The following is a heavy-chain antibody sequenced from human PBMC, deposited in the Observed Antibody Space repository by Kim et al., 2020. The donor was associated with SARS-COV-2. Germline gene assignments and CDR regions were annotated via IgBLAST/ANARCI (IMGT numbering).Heavy chain of an antibody. J-gene: IGHJ3*02. V-gene: IGHV3-13*01. Sequence: GGSLRLSCVASGFTFSNYDMHWVRQTTGEGLEWVSAINTAGVTYYPGSVKGRFTISRENAENSLYLQMNSLRAGDTALYYCVRQDITGTTGAFDIWGQGTMVTVSS. CDR3: VRQDITGTTGAFDI. CDR2: INTAGVT. CDR1: GFTFSNYD. D-gene: IGHD1-20*01.